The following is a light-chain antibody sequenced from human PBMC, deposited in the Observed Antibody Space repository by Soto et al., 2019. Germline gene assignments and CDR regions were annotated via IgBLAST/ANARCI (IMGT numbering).Light chain of an antibody. CDR2: DAS. CDR3: QQLNTLPFT. Sequence: IQLTQSPSSLSASVGDRVTITCRASQGISSYLGWYQQKPGKAPNLLIYDASTLHSGVPSRFSGGGSGTDFTLTISGLLPEDFATYHCQQLNTLPFTFGQGTRLEI. V-gene: IGKV1-9*01. CDR1: QGISSY. J-gene: IGKJ5*01.